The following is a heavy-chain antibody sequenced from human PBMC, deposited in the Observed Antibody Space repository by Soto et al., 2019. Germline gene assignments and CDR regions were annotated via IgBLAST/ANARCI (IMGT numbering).Heavy chain of an antibody. V-gene: IGHV1-69*02. CDR2: IIPILGIA. CDR3: ARGPSSGLFEP. CDR1: GGTFSSYT. J-gene: IGHJ5*02. Sequence: SVKVSCKASGGTFSSYTISWVRQAPGQGLEWMGRIIPILGIANYALKFQGRVTITADKSTSTAYMELSSLRSEDTAVYYCARGPSSGLFEPWGQGTLVTVSS. D-gene: IGHD3-22*01.